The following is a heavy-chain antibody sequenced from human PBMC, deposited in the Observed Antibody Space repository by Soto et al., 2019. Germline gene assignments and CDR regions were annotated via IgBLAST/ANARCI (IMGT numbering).Heavy chain of an antibody. CDR1: RYTDTSYS. V-gene: IGHV1-3*01. CDR3: ARTYSPFDY. Sequence: ASVKPSFRASRYTDTSYSRHWVRDAPGQRIEWMGWINAGNGNTKYSQKFQGRVTITRDTSASTAYMELRSLRSDDTDVYYCARTYSPFDYWGQGTLVTVSS. CDR2: INAGNGNT. D-gene: IGHD6-13*01. J-gene: IGHJ4*02.